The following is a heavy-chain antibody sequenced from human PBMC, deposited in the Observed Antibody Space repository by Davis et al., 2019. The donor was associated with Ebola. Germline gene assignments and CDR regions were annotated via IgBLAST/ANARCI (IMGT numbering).Heavy chain of an antibody. J-gene: IGHJ2*01. CDR3: TRLTGDLIWYFDL. CDR2: IKEDGSDK. CDR1: GFTFSTYW. Sequence: PGGSLRLSCASSGFTFSTYWMLWVRQAPGKGLEWVANIKEDGSDKYYVDSVKGRFTISRDNAKSSLYLQMNSLRAEDTAVYYCTRLTGDLIWYFDLWGRGSLVTVSS. D-gene: IGHD7-27*01. V-gene: IGHV3-7*03.